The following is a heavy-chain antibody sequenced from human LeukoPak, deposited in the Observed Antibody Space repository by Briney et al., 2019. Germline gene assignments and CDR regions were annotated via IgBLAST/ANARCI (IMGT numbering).Heavy chain of an antibody. V-gene: IGHV4-4*02. J-gene: IGHJ3*02. Sequence: SETLSLTCAVSGGSISSSNWWSWVRQPPGKGLEWIGEIYHSGGTNYNPSLKSRVTISVDKSKNQFSLKLSSVTAADTAVYYCARDRNPMSAFDIWGQGTMVTVSS. CDR2: IYHSGGT. D-gene: IGHD1-14*01. CDR3: ARDRNPMSAFDI. CDR1: GGSISSSNW.